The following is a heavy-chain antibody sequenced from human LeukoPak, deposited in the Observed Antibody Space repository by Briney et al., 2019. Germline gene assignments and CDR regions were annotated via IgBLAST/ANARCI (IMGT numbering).Heavy chain of an antibody. CDR1: GFTFSSYW. D-gene: IGHD3/OR15-3a*01. V-gene: IGHV3-7*01. J-gene: IGHJ4*02. CDR3: ARDRGRIWAAY. CDR2: INQDESER. Sequence: GGSLRLSCAASGFTFSSYWMSWVRQAPGKGLEWVANINQDESERYYVDSVKGRFTISRDNAKNSLYLQMNSLRAEDTAVYYCARDRGRIWAAYWGQGTLVTVSS.